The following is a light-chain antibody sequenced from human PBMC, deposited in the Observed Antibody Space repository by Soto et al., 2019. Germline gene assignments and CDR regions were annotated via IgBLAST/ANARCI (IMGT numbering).Light chain of an antibody. V-gene: IGKV3-11*01. Sequence: EIVLTQSPATLSLSPGERATLSCRASQSVSSYLAWFQQKPGQAPRLLIYDASNRATGIPARFSGSGSGTDFTLTISGLQSEDFAVYYCQQYGDSPSTFGQGTKVDIK. CDR3: QQYGDSPST. J-gene: IGKJ2*01. CDR1: QSVSSY. CDR2: DAS.